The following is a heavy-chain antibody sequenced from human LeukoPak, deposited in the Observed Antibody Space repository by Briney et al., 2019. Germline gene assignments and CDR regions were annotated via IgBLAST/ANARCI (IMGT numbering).Heavy chain of an antibody. Sequence: GGSLRLSCAASGFTFSSYWMSWVRQAPGKGLEWVANIKQDGSEKYYVDSVKGRFTISRDNAKNSLYLQMNSLRAEDTAVYYCARVRDYGDFPFYFDDWGQGTPVTVSS. J-gene: IGHJ4*02. V-gene: IGHV3-7*01. CDR2: IKQDGSEK. D-gene: IGHD4-17*01. CDR3: ARVRDYGDFPFYFDD. CDR1: GFTFSSYW.